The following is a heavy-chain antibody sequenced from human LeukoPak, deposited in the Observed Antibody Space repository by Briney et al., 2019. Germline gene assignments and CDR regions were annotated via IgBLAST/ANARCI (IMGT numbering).Heavy chain of an antibody. Sequence: GGSLRLSCAASGFIFSDYYMSWVRQAPGKGLEWVAVVADDEKTIFYADSLKGRFTVSRDNSKNTVYLQMNCLRDEDTAVYYCAREKQSGGTPFDYWGQGSLVTVSS. J-gene: IGHJ4*02. CDR1: GFIFSDYY. V-gene: IGHV3-30*03. CDR3: AREKQSGGTPFDY. D-gene: IGHD1-26*01. CDR2: VADDEKTI.